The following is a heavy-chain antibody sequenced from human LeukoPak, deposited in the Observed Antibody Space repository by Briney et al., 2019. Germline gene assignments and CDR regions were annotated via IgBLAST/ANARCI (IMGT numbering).Heavy chain of an antibody. D-gene: IGHD6-6*01. V-gene: IGHV4-59*01. CDR1: GGSISSYY. CDR2: IYYSGST. J-gene: IGHJ4*02. CDR3: ARAGAIAARPDFDY. Sequence: PSETLSLTCSVSGGSISSYYWSWIRQPPGKGLEWIGYIYYSGSTNYNPSLYSRVTISVDTSKNQFFLKLSSVTAADTAIYYCARAGAIAARPDFDYWGQGTLVTVSS.